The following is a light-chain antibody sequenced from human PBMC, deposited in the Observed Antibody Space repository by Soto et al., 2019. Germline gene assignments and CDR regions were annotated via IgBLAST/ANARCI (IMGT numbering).Light chain of an antibody. CDR2: KAS. V-gene: IGKV1-5*03. J-gene: IGKJ1*01. CDR1: QSISSW. Sequence: DIQMTQSPSTLSASVGDRVTITCRASQSISSWLAWYQQKPGKAPKLLIYKASSLESGVPSRFRGSGSGTEFTPTISSLQPDDFATYYCQQYNSYSPWTFGQGTKVEIK. CDR3: QQYNSYSPWT.